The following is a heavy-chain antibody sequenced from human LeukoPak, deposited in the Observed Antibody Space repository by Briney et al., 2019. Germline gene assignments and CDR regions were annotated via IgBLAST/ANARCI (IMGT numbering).Heavy chain of an antibody. CDR1: GFNFDDYD. V-gene: IGHV3-20*04. CDR2: ITWNGDKT. Sequence: PGGSLRLSCAASGFNFDDYDMSWVRQVPGKGLEWVSGITWNGDKTGYADSVRGRFAISRDNTKKSLYLQMSSLRAEDTALYYCARDPFCSSSTGCYFEDWFGPCGPGTLVTVSS. CDR3: ARDPFCSSSTGCYFEDWFGP. D-gene: IGHD2-2*01. J-gene: IGHJ5*02.